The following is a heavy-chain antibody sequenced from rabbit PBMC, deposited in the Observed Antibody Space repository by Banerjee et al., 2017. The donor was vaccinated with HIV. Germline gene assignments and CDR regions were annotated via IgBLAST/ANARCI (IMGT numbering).Heavy chain of an antibody. CDR2: INSNTGNT. Sequence: QSLEESGGDLVKPGASLTLTCTASGFSFNSYVMCWVRQAPGKGLEWIACINSNTGNTVYASWAKGPFTISKTSSTTVTLQMTSLTAPDTATYFCARGDVATTWLPNLWGPGTLVTVS. J-gene: IGHJ4*01. V-gene: IGHV1S40*01. CDR3: ARGDVATTWLPNL. D-gene: IGHD4-2*01. CDR1: GFSFNSYV.